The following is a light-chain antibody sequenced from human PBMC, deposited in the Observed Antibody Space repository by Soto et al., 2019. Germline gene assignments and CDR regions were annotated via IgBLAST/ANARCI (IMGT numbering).Light chain of an antibody. V-gene: IGLV1-51*01. Sequence: QSVLTQPPSVSAAPGQKVTISCSGSSSRIGDNYVSWYQQVPGRTPKLLIYDNDKRPSGIPDRFSGSKSGPSATLRITGLQTGDEADYYCAPWASSLSEVVFGGGTKLTVL. CDR3: APWASSLSEVV. CDR1: SSRIGDNY. J-gene: IGLJ3*02. CDR2: DND.